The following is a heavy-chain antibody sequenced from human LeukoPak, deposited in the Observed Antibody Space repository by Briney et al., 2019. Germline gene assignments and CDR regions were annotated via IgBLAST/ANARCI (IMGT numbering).Heavy chain of an antibody. J-gene: IGHJ5*02. CDR1: DGSISSYY. CDR2: IYYSGST. D-gene: IGHD5-18*01. CDR3: ARVERQLWLRYPSYWFDP. Sequence: PSETLSLTCTVSDGSISSYYWSWIRQPPGKGLEWIGYIYYSGSTNYNPSLKSRVTISVDTSKNQFSLKLSSVIAADTAVYYCARVERQLWLRYPSYWFDPWGQGTLVTVSS. V-gene: IGHV4-59*01.